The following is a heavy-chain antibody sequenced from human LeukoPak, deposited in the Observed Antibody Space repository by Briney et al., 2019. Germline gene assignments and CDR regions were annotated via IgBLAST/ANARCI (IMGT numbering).Heavy chain of an antibody. Sequence: KPSETLSPTCGVSGGSFSGYYFSWVRQSPEKGLEWIGEINHSGSTNYNPSLKSRVTISVDTARKQISLKLNSVTAADTAVYYCARNSVPSFYSDTSGYFYYWGQGTLVTVSS. CDR1: GGSFSGYY. CDR2: INHSGST. V-gene: IGHV4-34*01. J-gene: IGHJ4*02. CDR3: ARNSVPSFYSDTSGYFYY. D-gene: IGHD3-22*01.